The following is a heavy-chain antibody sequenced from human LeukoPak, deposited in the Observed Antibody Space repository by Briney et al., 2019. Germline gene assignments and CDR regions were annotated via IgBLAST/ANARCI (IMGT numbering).Heavy chain of an antibody. V-gene: IGHV3-43*01. CDR3: ARYAAAGPYYYYYYGMDV. CDR2: ISWDGGST. CDR1: GFTFDDYT. Sequence: GGSLRLSCAASGFTFDDYTMHWVRQAPGKGLEWVSLISWDGGSTYYADSVKGRFTISRDNSKNSLYLQMNSLRTEDTALYYCARYAAAGPYYYYYYGMDVWGQGTTVTVSS. J-gene: IGHJ6*02. D-gene: IGHD6-13*01.